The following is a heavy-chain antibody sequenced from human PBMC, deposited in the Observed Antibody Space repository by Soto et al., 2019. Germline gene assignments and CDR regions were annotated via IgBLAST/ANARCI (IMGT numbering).Heavy chain of an antibody. V-gene: IGHV3-23*01. CDR1: GFTFSSYA. CDR3: AKDRERAFDP. D-gene: IGHD1-1*01. J-gene: IGHJ5*02. Sequence: GGALRLSCAAPGFTFSSYAMSWVRQAPGKGLEWVSAISGSGGSTYYADSVKGRFTISRDNSKNTLYLQMNSLRAEDTAVYDCAKDRERAFDPWGKGTLVTVSS. CDR2: ISGSGGST.